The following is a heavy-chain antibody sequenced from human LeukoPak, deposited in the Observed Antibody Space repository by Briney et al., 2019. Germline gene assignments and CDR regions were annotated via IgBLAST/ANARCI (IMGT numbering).Heavy chain of an antibody. CDR1: GFTVSSNY. J-gene: IGHJ3*02. CDR2: IYSGGST. V-gene: IGHV3-53*01. CDR3: ARVGVSDAFDI. Sequence: PGGSLRLSCAASGFTVSSNYISWVRQAPGKGPEWVSVIYSGGSTYYADSVKGRFTISRDNSKNTLYLQMNSLRAEDTAVYYCARVGVSDAFDIWGQGTTVTVSS. D-gene: IGHD3-10*01.